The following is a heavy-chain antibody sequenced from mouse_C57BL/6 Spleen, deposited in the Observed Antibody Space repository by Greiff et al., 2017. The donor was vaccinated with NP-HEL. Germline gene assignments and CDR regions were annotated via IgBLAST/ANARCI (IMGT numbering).Heavy chain of an antibody. CDR2: ISGGGGNT. J-gene: IGHJ2*01. D-gene: IGHD1-1*01. CDR3: ARGGSSYFDY. CDR1: GFTFSSYT. V-gene: IGHV5-9*01. Sequence: DVQLQESGGGLVKPGGSLKLSCAASGFTFSSYTMSWVRQTPEKRLEWVATISGGGGNTYYPDSVKGRFTISRDNAKNTLYLQMSSLRSEDTALYYCARGGSSYFDYWGQGTTLTVSS.